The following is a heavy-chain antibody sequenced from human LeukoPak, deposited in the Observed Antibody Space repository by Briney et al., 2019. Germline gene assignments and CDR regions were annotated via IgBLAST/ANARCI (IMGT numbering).Heavy chain of an antibody. J-gene: IGHJ6*03. CDR1: GYTFTSYH. CDR2: INPSGGTT. CDR3: ARALGSSGWYYYYMDV. Sequence: ASVKVSCKASGYTFTSYHMHWVRQAPGQGLEWMGIINPSGGTTNYAQKFRGRVTMTRDMSTSTVYMELSSLRSDDTAVYYCARALGSSGWYYYYMDVWGKGTTVTVSS. V-gene: IGHV1-46*01. D-gene: IGHD6-19*01.